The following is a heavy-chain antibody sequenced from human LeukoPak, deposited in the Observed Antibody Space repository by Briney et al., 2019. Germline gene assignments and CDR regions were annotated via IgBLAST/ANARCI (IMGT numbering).Heavy chain of an antibody. CDR2: IYYSGST. CDR1: GGSISSSSYY. Sequence: SETLSLTCTVSGGSISSSSYYWGWIRQPPGKGLEWIGSIYYSGSTYYNPSLKSRVTISVDTSKNQLSLKLSSVTAADTAVYFCARAVTGTSPLGYWGQGALVTVSS. V-gene: IGHV4-39*07. J-gene: IGHJ4*02. CDR3: ARAVTGTSPLGY. D-gene: IGHD6-19*01.